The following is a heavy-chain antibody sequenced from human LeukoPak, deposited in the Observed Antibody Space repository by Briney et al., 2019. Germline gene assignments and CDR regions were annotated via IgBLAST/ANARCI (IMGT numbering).Heavy chain of an antibody. J-gene: IGHJ4*02. CDR2: MNPNSGNT. V-gene: IGHV1-8*01. D-gene: IGHD1-7*01. CDR3: ARAIINNWNYRVTPLGY. CDR1: GYTFTSYD. Sequence: ASVKVSCKASGYTFTSYDINWVRQATGQGLEWMGWMNPNSGNTGYAQKFQGRVTMTRNTSISTAYMELSSLRSEDTAAYYCARAIINNWNYRVTPLGYWGQGTLVTVSS.